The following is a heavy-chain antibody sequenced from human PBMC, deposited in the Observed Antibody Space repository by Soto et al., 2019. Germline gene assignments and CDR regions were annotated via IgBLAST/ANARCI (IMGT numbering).Heavy chain of an antibody. V-gene: IGHV1-69*01. CDR1: GGTFSSYA. CDR2: IIPIFGTA. CDR3: ARDRGAAAGTNYYYGMDV. D-gene: IGHD6-13*01. J-gene: IGHJ6*02. Sequence: QVQLVQSGAEVKKPGSSVKVSCKASGGTFSSYAISWVRQAPGQGLEWMGGIIPIFGTANYAQKFQGRVTITADESTSTAYMELSSLRSEDTVVYYCARDRGAAAGTNYYYGMDVWGQGTTVTVSS.